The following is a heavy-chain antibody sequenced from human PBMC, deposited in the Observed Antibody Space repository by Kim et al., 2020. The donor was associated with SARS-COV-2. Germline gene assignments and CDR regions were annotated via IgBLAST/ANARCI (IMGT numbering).Heavy chain of an antibody. J-gene: IGHJ3*01. CDR1: GFTFSNYA. Sequence: GGSLRLSCSASGFTFSNYAMHWVRQAPGKGLEYVSAISSDGGSTYYADSVKGRFTISRDNSKNMLYVQMSSLSVEDTAIYYCVTRNYYNSGSYYEGAPF. D-gene: IGHD3-10*01. CDR3: VTRNYYNSGSYYEGAPF. V-gene: IGHV3-64*05. CDR2: ISSDGGST.